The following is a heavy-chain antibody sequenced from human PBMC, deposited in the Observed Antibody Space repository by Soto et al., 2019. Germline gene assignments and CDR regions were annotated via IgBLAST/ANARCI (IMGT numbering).Heavy chain of an antibody. D-gene: IGHD6-13*01. J-gene: IGHJ5*02. CDR2: INAGNGNT. CDR1: GYTFTSYA. V-gene: IGHV1-3*01. CDR3: ARGIAAAGTGWFDP. Sequence: ASVKVSCKASGYTFTSYAMHWVRQAPGQRLEWMGWINAGNGNTKYSQKFQGRVTITRDTSASTAYMELSSLRSEDTAVYYCARGIAAAGTGWFDPWGQGTQVTVSS.